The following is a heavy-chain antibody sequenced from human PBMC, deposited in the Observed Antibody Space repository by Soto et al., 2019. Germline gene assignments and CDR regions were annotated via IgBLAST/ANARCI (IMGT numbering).Heavy chain of an antibody. CDR2: LYNAGST. CDR3: ARDLWGYCGTDCYPLDV. CDR1: GGSISRYY. D-gene: IGHD2-21*02. J-gene: IGHJ6*02. Sequence: ETLSLTCTVSGGSISRYYWSWIRQPPGKGLEWIGYLYNAGSTIYNPSLKSRVTISVDMSQNQFSLNLNYVTAADTAVYYCARDLWGYCGTDCYPLDVWGQGTTVTVSS. V-gene: IGHV4-59*01.